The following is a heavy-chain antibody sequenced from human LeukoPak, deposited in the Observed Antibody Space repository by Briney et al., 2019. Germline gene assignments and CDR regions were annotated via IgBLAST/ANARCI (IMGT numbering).Heavy chain of an antibody. D-gene: IGHD3-10*01. V-gene: IGHV3-23*01. CDR3: AKKASGSGSQGIDY. J-gene: IGHJ4*02. Sequence: PGGSLRLSCAASGFTFSSYGMSWVRQAPGKGLEWVSAISGSGGSTYYADSVKGRFTISRDNSKNTLYLQMNSLRAEDTAVYYCAKKASGSGSQGIDYWGQGTLVTVSS. CDR1: GFTFSSYG. CDR2: ISGSGGST.